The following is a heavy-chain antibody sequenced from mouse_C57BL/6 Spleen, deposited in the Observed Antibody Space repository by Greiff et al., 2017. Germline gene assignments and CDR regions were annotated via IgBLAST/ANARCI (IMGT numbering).Heavy chain of an antibody. Sequence: DVHLVESGGGLVQPGGSLSLSCAASGFTFTDYYMSWVRQPPGKALEWLGFIRNKANGYTTEYSASVKGRFTISRDNSQSILYLQMNALRAEDSATYYCARPYSNYYAMDYWGQGTSVTVSS. D-gene: IGHD2-5*01. CDR2: IRNKANGYTT. J-gene: IGHJ4*01. CDR3: ARPYSNYYAMDY. V-gene: IGHV7-3*01. CDR1: GFTFTDYY.